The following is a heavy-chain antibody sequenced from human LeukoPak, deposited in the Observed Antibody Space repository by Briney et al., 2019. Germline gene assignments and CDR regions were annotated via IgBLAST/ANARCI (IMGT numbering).Heavy chain of an antibody. CDR1: GFTFGDYA. Sequence: GGSLRLSCTASGFTFGDYAMSWVRQAPGKGLEWVGFIRSKAYGGTTEYAASVKRRFTISRDDSKSIAYLQMNSLKTEDTAVYYCTRDSSGPDAFDIWGQGTMVTVSS. V-gene: IGHV3-49*04. J-gene: IGHJ3*02. CDR2: IRSKAYGGTT. CDR3: TRDSSGPDAFDI. D-gene: IGHD6-19*01.